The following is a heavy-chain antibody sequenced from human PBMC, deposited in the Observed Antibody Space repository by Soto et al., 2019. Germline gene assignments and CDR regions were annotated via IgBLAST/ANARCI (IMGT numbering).Heavy chain of an antibody. J-gene: IGHJ6*03. CDR1: GFTFSTHA. Sequence: GGSLRLSCAASGFTFSTHAMSWVRQTPGKGLEWVSAISGSGAGTYYADSVKGRFTISRDNSKNTLYLQMNSLRAEDTAVYFCAKGNPYGDYYYYFYMDVWGRGTTVTVSS. CDR3: AKGNPYGDYYYYFYMDV. CDR2: ISGSGAGT. D-gene: IGHD4-17*01. V-gene: IGHV3-23*01.